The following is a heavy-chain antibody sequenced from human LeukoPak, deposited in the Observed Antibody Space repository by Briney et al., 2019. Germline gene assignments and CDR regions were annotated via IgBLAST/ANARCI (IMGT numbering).Heavy chain of an antibody. CDR3: ARDGLELRYFDWLSH. Sequence: GGSLRLSCAASGFTVSSNYMSWVRQAPGKGLEWVSVIYSGGSTYYADSVKGRFTISRDNSKNTLYLQMNSLRAEDTAVYYCARDGLELRYFDWLSHWGQGTLVTVSS. V-gene: IGHV3-53*01. J-gene: IGHJ4*02. CDR1: GFTVSSNY. D-gene: IGHD3-9*01. CDR2: IYSGGST.